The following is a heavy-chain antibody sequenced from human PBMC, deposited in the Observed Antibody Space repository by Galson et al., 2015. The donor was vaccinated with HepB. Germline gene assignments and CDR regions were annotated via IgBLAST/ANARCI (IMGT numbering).Heavy chain of an antibody. CDR3: AKGGGDGSSWYPPIYYYYGMDV. D-gene: IGHD6-13*01. J-gene: IGHJ6*02. V-gene: IGHV3-23*01. CDR2: ISGSGGST. Sequence: SLRLSCAASGFTFSSYAMSWVRQAPGKGLEWVSAISGSGGSTYYADSVKGRFTISRDNSKNTLYLQMNSLRAEDTAVYYCAKGGGDGSSWYPPIYYYYGMDVWGQGTTVTVSS. CDR1: GFTFSSYA.